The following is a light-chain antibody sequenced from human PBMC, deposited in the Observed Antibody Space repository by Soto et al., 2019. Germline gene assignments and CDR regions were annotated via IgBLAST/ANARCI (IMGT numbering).Light chain of an antibody. V-gene: IGKV3-15*01. CDR1: QTVGNS. CDR3: QQYNNWPTT. J-gene: IGKJ5*01. Sequence: ETVLTQSPDTLSVYPGDRVTLSCRASQTVGNSLAWYQQKPGQAPRLLIYGASTRATGIPARFSGSGSGTEFTLTISSLQSEDFAVYYCQQYNNWPTTFGQGTRLEIK. CDR2: GAS.